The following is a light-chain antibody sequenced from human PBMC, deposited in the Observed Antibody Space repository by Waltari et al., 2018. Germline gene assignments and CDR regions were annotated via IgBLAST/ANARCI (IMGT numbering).Light chain of an antibody. Sequence: QSLLTQAPSASGTPGPRATLPCSGRDSNTGENHVSWFRQLPGPAPKLPIYANRQRPSGVPDRFSGSKSGTSASLDIIGLQSDDEADYFCATWDDSLNAVVFGGGTRLTVL. CDR1: DSNTGENH. CDR3: ATWDDSLNAVV. V-gene: IGLV1-44*01. J-gene: IGLJ2*01. CDR2: ANR.